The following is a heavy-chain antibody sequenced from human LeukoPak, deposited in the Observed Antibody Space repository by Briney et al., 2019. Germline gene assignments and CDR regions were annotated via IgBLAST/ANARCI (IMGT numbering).Heavy chain of an antibody. Sequence: PEESLKISCKGSGYSFTSYWIGWVRQMPGKGLEWMGIIYPGDSDTRYSPSFQGQVTISADKSIRTAYLQWSSLKASDTAIYYCARHHDYGDYGCFDYWGQGTLVTVSS. D-gene: IGHD4-17*01. CDR1: GYSFTSYW. V-gene: IGHV5-51*01. CDR2: IYPGDSDT. CDR3: ARHHDYGDYGCFDY. J-gene: IGHJ4*02.